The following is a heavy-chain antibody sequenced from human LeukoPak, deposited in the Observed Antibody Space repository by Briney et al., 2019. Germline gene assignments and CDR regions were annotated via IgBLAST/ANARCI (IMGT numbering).Heavy chain of an antibody. CDR1: GFTFSSYW. CDR2: IKQDGSEK. V-gene: IGHV3-7*01. D-gene: IGHD3-9*01. J-gene: IGHJ4*02. CDR3: ARNGYFDWLPEDY. Sequence: GGSLRLSCAASGFTFSSYWMSWVRQAPGKGLEWVANIKQDGSEKYYVDSVKGRFTTSRDNAKNSLYLQMNSLRAEDTAVYYCARNGYFDWLPEDYWGQGTLVTVSS.